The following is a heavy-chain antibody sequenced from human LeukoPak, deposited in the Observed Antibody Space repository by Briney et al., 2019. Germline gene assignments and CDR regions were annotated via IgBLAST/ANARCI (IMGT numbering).Heavy chain of an antibody. V-gene: IGHV3-53*01. CDR3: ARDRPYDILTGDFDY. J-gene: IGHJ4*02. D-gene: IGHD3-9*01. CDR2: IYSGGST. CDR1: GFTVSSNY. Sequence: PGGSLRLSCAASGFTVSSNYMSWVRQAPGKGLEWVSVIYSGGSTYYADSVKGRFTISRDNSKNTLYLQMNSLRAEDTAVYYCARDRPYDILTGDFDYWGQGTLVTVSS.